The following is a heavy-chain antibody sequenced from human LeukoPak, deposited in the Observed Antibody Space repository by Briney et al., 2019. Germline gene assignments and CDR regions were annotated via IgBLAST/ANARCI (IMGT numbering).Heavy chain of an antibody. V-gene: IGHV4-30-4*08. CDR1: GGSISSGDYY. D-gene: IGHD4-11*01. CDR2: IYYSGST. CDR3: ARGWERRYSNT. J-gene: IGHJ4*02. Sequence: PSETLSLTCTVSGGSISSGDYYWSWIRQPTGKGLEWIGYIYYSGSTYYNPSLKSRVTISVDTSKNQFSLKLSSVTAADTAVYYCARGWERRYSNTWGQGTLVTVSS.